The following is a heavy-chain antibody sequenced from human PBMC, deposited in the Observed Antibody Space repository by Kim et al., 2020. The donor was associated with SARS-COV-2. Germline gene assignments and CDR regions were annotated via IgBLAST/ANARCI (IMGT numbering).Heavy chain of an antibody. V-gene: IGHV3-49*03. Sequence: GGSLRLSCTASGFTFGDYAMSWFRQAPGKGLEWVGFIRSKAYGGTTEYAASVKGRFTISRDDSKSIAYLQMNSLKTEDTAVYYCTRECGSWFGELLYISVYGMDVWGQGTTVTVSS. J-gene: IGHJ6*02. CDR1: GFTFGDYA. CDR2: IRSKAYGGTT. D-gene: IGHD3-10*01. CDR3: TRECGSWFGELLYISVYGMDV.